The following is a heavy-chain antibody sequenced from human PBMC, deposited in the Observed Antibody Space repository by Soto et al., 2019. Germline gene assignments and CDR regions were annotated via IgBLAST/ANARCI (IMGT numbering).Heavy chain of an antibody. CDR2: IIPIFGTA. J-gene: IGHJ4*02. D-gene: IGHD5-18*01. Sequence: SVKVSCKASGGTFSSYAISWVRQAPGQGLEWMGGIIPIFGTANYAQKFQGRVTITADESTSTAYMELSSLRPEGTAVYYCASIDTAMVDYWGQGTLVTVSS. CDR1: GGTFSSYA. CDR3: ASIDTAMVDY. V-gene: IGHV1-69*13.